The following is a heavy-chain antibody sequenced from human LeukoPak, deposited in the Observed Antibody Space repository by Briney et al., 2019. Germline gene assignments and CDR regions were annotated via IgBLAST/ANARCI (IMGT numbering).Heavy chain of an antibody. V-gene: IGHV4-59*01. Sequence: SETLSLTCTVSGGSMSSYYWSWIRQPPGKGLEWIGYMYRTGSTNYNPSLKSRVTITQDTSKNQFSLRLTSVTAADTAVYYCAREGTYGWYNWFDPWGQGTLVTVSS. CDR2: MYRTGST. CDR3: AREGTYGWYNWFDP. CDR1: GGSMSSYY. D-gene: IGHD6-19*01. J-gene: IGHJ5*02.